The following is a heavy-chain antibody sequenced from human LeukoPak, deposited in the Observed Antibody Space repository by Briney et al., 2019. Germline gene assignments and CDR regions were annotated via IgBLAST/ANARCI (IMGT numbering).Heavy chain of an antibody. V-gene: IGHV3-66*03. CDR3: ARDRAANQDWVEFDP. Sequence: PGGSLRLSCAVSGFRVSDYYMSWLRQAPGKGLEWVGLIRDSGEAFYADFARGRFAISRDESENTLYLQMNSLRVEDTAVYFYARDRAANQDWVEFDPWGQGTPVIVSS. J-gene: IGHJ5*02. CDR2: IRDSGEA. D-gene: IGHD3/OR15-3a*01. CDR1: GFRVSDYY.